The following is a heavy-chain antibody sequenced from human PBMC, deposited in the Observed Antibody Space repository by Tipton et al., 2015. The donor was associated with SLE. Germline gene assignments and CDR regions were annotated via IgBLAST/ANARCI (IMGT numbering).Heavy chain of an antibody. CDR3: ARGLWFEP. CDR1: GYSISSGYY. V-gene: IGHV4-38-2*01. J-gene: IGHJ5*02. Sequence: TLSLTCAVSGYSISSGYYWGWIRQPPGKGLEWIGSIYHSGNTYYNPSLKSRVTISVDTSKNQFSLKLSSVTAADTAVYYCARGLWFEPWGQGTLVTVSS. CDR2: IYHSGNT.